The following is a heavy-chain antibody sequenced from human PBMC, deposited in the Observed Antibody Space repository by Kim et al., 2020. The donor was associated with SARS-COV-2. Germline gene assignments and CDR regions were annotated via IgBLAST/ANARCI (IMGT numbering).Heavy chain of an antibody. D-gene: IGHD5-18*01. CDR3: ARGGGYSYGAIDY. V-gene: IGHV4-34*01. J-gene: IGHJ4*02. Sequence: HTPPPKGRVTISVDTSKSQFSLKLGSVTAADTAVYYCARGGGYSYGAIDYWGQGTLVTVSS.